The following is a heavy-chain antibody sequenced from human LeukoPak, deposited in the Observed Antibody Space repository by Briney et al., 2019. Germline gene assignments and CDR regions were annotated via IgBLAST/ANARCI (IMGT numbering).Heavy chain of an antibody. Sequence: KSSETLSLTCTVSGGSISSYYWNWIRQPPGRGLEWIGYLSMRGTTNYNPSLKSRVTISADTSENQFSLKVSSVTAADTAVYYCTRNRGYYVNDYWGQGILVTVSS. V-gene: IGHV4-59*01. J-gene: IGHJ4*02. CDR3: TRNRGYYVNDY. D-gene: IGHD1-26*01. CDR1: GGSISSYY. CDR2: LSMRGTT.